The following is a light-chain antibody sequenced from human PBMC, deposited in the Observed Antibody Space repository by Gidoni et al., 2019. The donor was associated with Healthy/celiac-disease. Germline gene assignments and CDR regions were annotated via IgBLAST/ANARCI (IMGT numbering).Light chain of an antibody. Sequence: AIQLTQSPSSLSASVGDRVTITCRASQGISSALAWYQQKPGKAPKLLIYDASSLESGVPSRFSGSGSGTDFTLTISSLQPEDFATYDCQQFNSYPFGGGTKVEIK. CDR1: QGISSA. J-gene: IGKJ4*01. CDR3: QQFNSYP. CDR2: DAS. V-gene: IGKV1-13*02.